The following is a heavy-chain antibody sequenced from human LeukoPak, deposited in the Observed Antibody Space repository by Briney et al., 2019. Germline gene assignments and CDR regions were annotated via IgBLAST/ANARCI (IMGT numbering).Heavy chain of an antibody. Sequence: GGSLRLSCAASGFTFSSYSMNWVRQAPGKGLEWVAYISSSSSTIYYADSVTGRFTTSRANAKNFLYQHMISLLAEEPAFFFCAREMALRWGCFQHWGQGTLVTVSS. V-gene: IGHV3-48*01. J-gene: IGHJ1*01. CDR3: AREMALRWGCFQH. CDR2: ISSSSSTI. CDR1: GFTFSSYS. D-gene: IGHD7-27*01.